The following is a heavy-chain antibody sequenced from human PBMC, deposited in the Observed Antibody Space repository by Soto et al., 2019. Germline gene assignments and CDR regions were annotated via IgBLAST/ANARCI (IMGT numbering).Heavy chain of an antibody. D-gene: IGHD1-26*01. Sequence: VQLVESGGGVVQPGRSLRLSCAASGFTFRTYGMYWVRQAPGKGLEWVAVIWYDASNKYYADSVKGRFTISRDNSENTLDLQRNSLRAEDTAVYYCARGRVDGGELDLWGQGTLVTVSS. CDR3: ARGRVDGGELDL. CDR2: IWYDASNK. J-gene: IGHJ4*02. V-gene: IGHV3-33*01. CDR1: GFTFRTYG.